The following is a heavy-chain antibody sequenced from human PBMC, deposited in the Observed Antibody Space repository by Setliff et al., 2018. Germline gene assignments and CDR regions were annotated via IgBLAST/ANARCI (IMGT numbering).Heavy chain of an antibody. CDR1: GGSIISHY. CDR3: ARGRGSGGNPLWY. J-gene: IGHJ4*02. Sequence: PSETLSLTCTVSGGSIISHYWSWIRQTPGKGLEWIGYIYYSGTTNYNPSLKSRVTISVDTSKNHFSLRLSSVTAADTAVYYCARGRGSGGNPLWYWGQGTLVTVSS. D-gene: IGHD2-15*01. V-gene: IGHV4-59*11. CDR2: IYYSGTT.